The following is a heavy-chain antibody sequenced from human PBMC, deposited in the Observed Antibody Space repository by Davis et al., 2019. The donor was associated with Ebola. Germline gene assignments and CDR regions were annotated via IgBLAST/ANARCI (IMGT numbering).Heavy chain of an antibody. CDR1: GFTFSDYY. Sequence: GESLKISCAASGFTFSDYYMSWIRQAPGNGLEWVSYISSSGYTNYADSVKGRFTISRDNAKNSLYLQMNSLRVEDTAVYYCVRDVAARLFDYWGQGTLVTVSS. J-gene: IGHJ4*02. V-gene: IGHV3-11*06. D-gene: IGHD6-6*01. CDR3: VRDVAARLFDY. CDR2: ISSSGYT.